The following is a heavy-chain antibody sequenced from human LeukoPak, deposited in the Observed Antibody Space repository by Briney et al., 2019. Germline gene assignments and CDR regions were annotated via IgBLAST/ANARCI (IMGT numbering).Heavy chain of an antibody. CDR1: GGSLSSYY. D-gene: IGHD5-12*01. V-gene: IGHV4-59*08. CDR3: AGRYVDIVATNAFDI. CDR2: IYYSGST. Sequence: SETLSLTCIVSGGSLSSYYWSWIRQPPGKGLEWIGYIYYSGSTNYNPSLKSRVTISVDTSKNQFSLKLSSVPAADTAVYYCAGRYVDIVATNAFDIWGQGTMVTVSS. J-gene: IGHJ3*02.